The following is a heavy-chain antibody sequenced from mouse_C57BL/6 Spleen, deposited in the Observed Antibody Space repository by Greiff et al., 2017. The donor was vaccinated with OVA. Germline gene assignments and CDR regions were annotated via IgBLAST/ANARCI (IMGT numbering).Heavy chain of an antibody. V-gene: IGHV1-64*01. D-gene: IGHD2-9*01. CDR3: ARTYYGYDGGFAY. Sequence: QVQLQQPGAELVKPGASVKLSCKASGYTFTSYWMHWVKQRPGQGLEWIGMIHPNSGSTNYNEKFKSKATLTVDKSSSTAYMQLSSLTSEDSAVYYCARTYYGYDGGFAYWGQGTLVTVSA. CDR2: IHPNSGST. J-gene: IGHJ3*01. CDR1: GYTFTSYW.